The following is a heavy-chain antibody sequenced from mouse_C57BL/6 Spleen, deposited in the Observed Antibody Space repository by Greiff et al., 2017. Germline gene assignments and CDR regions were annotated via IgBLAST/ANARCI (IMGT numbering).Heavy chain of an antibody. D-gene: IGHD2-3*01. CDR3: AVYDGYTGFAY. Sequence: QVQLKQPGAELVRPGSSVKLSCKASGYTFTSYWMHWVKQRPIQGLEWIGNIDPSDSETHYNQKFKDKATLTVDKSSSTAYMQLSSLTSEDSAVYYCAVYDGYTGFAYWGQGTLVTVSA. V-gene: IGHV1-52*01. CDR1: GYTFTSYW. CDR2: IDPSDSET. J-gene: IGHJ3*01.